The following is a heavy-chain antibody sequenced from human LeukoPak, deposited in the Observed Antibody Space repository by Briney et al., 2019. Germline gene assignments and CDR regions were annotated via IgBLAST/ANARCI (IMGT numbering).Heavy chain of an antibody. D-gene: IGHD5-18*01. CDR3: ARVGYSYGPYPDY. J-gene: IGHJ4*02. V-gene: IGHV4-34*01. Sequence: PSETLSLTCAVYGGSFSGYYWSWIRQPPGKGLEWIGEINHSGSTNYNPSLKSRVTISVDTSKNQFSLKLSSVTAADTAVYYCARVGYSYGPYPDYWGQGTLVTVSS. CDR2: INHSGST. CDR1: GGSFSGYY.